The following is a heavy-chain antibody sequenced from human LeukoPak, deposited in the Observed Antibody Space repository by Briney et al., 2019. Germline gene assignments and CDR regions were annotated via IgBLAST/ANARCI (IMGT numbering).Heavy chain of an antibody. D-gene: IGHD3-16*01. Sequence: GGSLRLSCAASGFTFSSYWMSWVRQAPGKGLEWVANIKQDGSEKYYVDSLKGRFTISRDNARNSLFLQMNSLRVEDTAVYYCASQSYARFDPWGQGTLVTVSS. J-gene: IGHJ5*02. CDR2: IKQDGSEK. CDR3: ASQSYARFDP. CDR1: GFTFSSYW. V-gene: IGHV3-7*01.